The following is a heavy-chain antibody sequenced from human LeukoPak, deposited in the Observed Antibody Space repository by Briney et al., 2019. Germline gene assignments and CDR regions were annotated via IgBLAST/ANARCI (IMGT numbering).Heavy chain of an antibody. CDR3: ARHPRNGSYPFYYYGMDV. CDR2: IYYSGST. J-gene: IGHJ6*02. CDR1: GGSISSYY. V-gene: IGHV4-59*08. Sequence: SETLSLTCTVSGGSISSYYWSWIRQPPGKGLEWIGYIYYSGSTNYNPSLKSRVTISVDTSKNQFSLKLSSVTAADTAVYYCARHPRNGSYPFYYYGMDVWGQGTTVTVSS. D-gene: IGHD1-26*01.